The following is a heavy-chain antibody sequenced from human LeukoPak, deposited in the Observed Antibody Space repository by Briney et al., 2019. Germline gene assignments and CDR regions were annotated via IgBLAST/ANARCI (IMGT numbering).Heavy chain of an antibody. Sequence: PGRSLRLSCAASGFTFSSYGMSWVRQAPGKGLEWVSTIRSSGGTTYYADSVKGRFTVSRDNSKRTLYLQMNSLRAEDTAVYYCTKDQADGYTHYGDYWGQGTLVTVSS. CDR2: IRSSGGTT. J-gene: IGHJ4*02. V-gene: IGHV3-23*01. CDR3: TKDQADGYTHYGDY. CDR1: GFTFSSYG. D-gene: IGHD5-24*01.